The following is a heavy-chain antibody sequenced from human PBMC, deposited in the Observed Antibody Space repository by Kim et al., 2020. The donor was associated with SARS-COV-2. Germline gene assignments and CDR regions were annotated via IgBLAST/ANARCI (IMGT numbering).Heavy chain of an antibody. D-gene: IGHD3-10*01. CDR2: IKQDGSEK. J-gene: IGHJ6*02. CDR3: AGEYITMVRGVIITAGYDYGMDV. CDR1: GFTFSSYW. V-gene: IGHV3-7*01. Sequence: GGSLRLSCAASGFTFSSYWMSWVRQAPGKGLEWVANIKQDGSEKYYVDSVKGRFTISRDNAKNSLYLQMNSLRAEETAVYYCAGEYITMVRGVIITAGYDYGMDVWGQGTTVTVSS.